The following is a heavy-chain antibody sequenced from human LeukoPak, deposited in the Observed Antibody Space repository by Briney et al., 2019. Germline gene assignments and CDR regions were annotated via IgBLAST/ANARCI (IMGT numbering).Heavy chain of an antibody. Sequence: GGSLRLSCAASGFTFSSYAMNWVRQAPGKGLEWVSVIYSGGSTYYADSVKGRFTISRDNSKNTLYLQMNSLRAEDTAVYYCAREHSSGSLDYWGQGTLVTVSP. CDR2: IYSGGST. CDR1: GFTFSSYA. V-gene: IGHV3-66*01. J-gene: IGHJ4*02. CDR3: AREHSSGSLDY. D-gene: IGHD6-19*01.